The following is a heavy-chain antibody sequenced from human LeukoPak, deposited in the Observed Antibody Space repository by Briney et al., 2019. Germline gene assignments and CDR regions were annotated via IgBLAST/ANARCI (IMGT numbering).Heavy chain of an antibody. CDR3: AHRHSSGSNSDY. V-gene: IGHV2-5*02. Sequence: SGPTLVKPTQTLTLTCTFSGFSVSTGVGVGWIRQPPGKALEWLALIYWDDDKRYSPSLKSRLTITKDTSKNQVVLKMTNMDPVDTATYYCAHRHSSGSNSDYWGQGTLVTVSS. CDR1: GFSVSTGVG. CDR2: IYWDDDK. J-gene: IGHJ4*02. D-gene: IGHD3-22*01.